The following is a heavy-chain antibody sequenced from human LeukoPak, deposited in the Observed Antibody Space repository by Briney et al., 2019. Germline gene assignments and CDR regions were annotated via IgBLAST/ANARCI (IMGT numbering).Heavy chain of an antibody. CDR2: IYYSGST. J-gene: IGHJ6*03. CDR3: ASGPDYGDYYMDV. D-gene: IGHD4-17*01. CDR1: GASINSNYY. V-gene: IGHV4-39*07. Sequence: PSETLSLTCTVSGASINSNYYWGWIRQPPGKGLEWIGNIYYSGSTYFNPSLKSRVTISVDTSKNQFSLKLSSVTAADTAVYYCASGPDYGDYYMDVWGKGTTVTASS.